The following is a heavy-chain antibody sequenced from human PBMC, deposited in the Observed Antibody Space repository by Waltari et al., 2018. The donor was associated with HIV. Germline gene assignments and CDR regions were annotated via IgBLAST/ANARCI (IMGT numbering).Heavy chain of an antibody. V-gene: IGHV3-23*01. CDR3: AKDVKAWELLPAEYFQH. D-gene: IGHD1-26*01. J-gene: IGHJ1*01. Sequence: EVQLLESGGGWVQPGGSLRLSCAASGFPFRSSAMSWVRQAPGKGLEWVSAISGSGGSTYYADSVKGRFTISRDNSKNTLYLQMNSLRAEDTAVYYCAKDVKAWELLPAEYFQHWGQGTLVTVSS. CDR1: GFPFRSSA. CDR2: ISGSGGST.